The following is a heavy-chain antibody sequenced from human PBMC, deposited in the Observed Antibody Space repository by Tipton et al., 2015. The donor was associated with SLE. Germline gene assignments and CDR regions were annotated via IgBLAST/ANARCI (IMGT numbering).Heavy chain of an antibody. D-gene: IGHD3-10*01. Sequence: QSGPEVKKPGASVKVSCKASGYTFTSYYMHWVRQAPGQGLEWMGIINPSDGSTSYAQKFQGRVTMTRDTSTSTVYMELSSLRSEDTAVYYCATVPYGPEWYFDYWGQGTLVTVSS. CDR3: ATVPYGPEWYFDY. CDR2: INPSDGST. CDR1: GYTFTSYY. V-gene: IGHV1-46*01. J-gene: IGHJ4*02.